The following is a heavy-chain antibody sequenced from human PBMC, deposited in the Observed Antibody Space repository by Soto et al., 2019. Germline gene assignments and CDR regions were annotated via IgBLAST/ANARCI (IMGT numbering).Heavy chain of an antibody. CDR3: ATMGTPATGLYYFDY. CDR2: ISYSGSA. CDR1: GGSISSGNYY. V-gene: IGHV4-30-4*01. D-gene: IGHD2-15*01. J-gene: IGHJ4*02. Sequence: QVQLQESGPGLVKPSQTLSLTCTVSGGSISSGNYYWSWIRQPPGKGLEWIGFISYSGSAYYNPSLKSRVTISVDTSTNQFSLNLSFVTAADTAVYYCATMGTPATGLYYFDYWGQGTLVTVSS.